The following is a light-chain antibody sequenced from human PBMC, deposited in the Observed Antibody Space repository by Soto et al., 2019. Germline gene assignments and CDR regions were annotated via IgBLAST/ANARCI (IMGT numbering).Light chain of an antibody. CDR1: QSVNLN. Sequence: EIMMTQSPGTLSVSPGEGATLSCTASQSVNLNLACYHQKPGQPPRLLLYGAFTRATGIPVRFRGSGSGTEFTLTISSLQYEDSAGYYCHQYNSWPRGTFGPGTKVEIK. J-gene: IGKJ3*01. CDR2: GAF. V-gene: IGKV3-15*01. CDR3: HQYNSWPRGT.